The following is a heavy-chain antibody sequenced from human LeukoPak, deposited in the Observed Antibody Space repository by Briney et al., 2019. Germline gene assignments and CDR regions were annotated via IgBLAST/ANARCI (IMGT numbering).Heavy chain of an antibody. V-gene: IGHV3-33*01. CDR2: IWDDGSKK. Sequence: GGSLRLSCAASGFTFSGYGMHCVRQAPGKGLEWVAVIWDDGSKKYYADSVKGRSTISRDNSKNTLYLEMNSLRAEDTAVYYCTRGDYDSSGYYLNWFDPWGQGTLVTVSS. D-gene: IGHD3-22*01. J-gene: IGHJ5*02. CDR1: GFTFSGYG. CDR3: TRGDYDSSGYYLNWFDP.